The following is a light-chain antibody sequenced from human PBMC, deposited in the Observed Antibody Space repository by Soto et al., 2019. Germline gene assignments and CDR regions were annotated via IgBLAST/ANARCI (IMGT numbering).Light chain of an antibody. CDR3: QQASGYPLT. J-gene: IGKJ4*01. V-gene: IGKV1-12*01. CDR1: QGIRSW. CDR2: GAS. Sequence: DIQMTQSPSSVSASVGDRVTITCRARQGIRSWLAWYQQKPGESPKVLIYGASNLESGVPSRFTASGFGTDFTLTISGLQPEDFATYYCQQASGYPLTFGGGTKVEV.